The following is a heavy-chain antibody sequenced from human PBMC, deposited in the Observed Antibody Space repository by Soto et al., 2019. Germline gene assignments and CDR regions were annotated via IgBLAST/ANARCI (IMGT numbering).Heavy chain of an antibody. D-gene: IGHD3-16*01. Sequence: EVQLVESVGGLVQPGGSLRLSCAASGFTFSSYWMHWVRQAPGEGLVWVSRIKTDGSSTSYADSVKGRFTISRDNAKNTMYLQMNSLRAEDTAVYYCARVGVGHYEFDYWGQGTLVTVSS. CDR3: ARVGVGHYEFDY. J-gene: IGHJ4*02. CDR2: IKTDGSST. CDR1: GFTFSSYW. V-gene: IGHV3-74*01.